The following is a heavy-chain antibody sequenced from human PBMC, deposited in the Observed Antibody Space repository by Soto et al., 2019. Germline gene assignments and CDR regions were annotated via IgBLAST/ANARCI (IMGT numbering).Heavy chain of an antibody. CDR2: IIPIFGTA. CDR1: GYTFTSYG. Sequence: AASVKVSCKASGYTFTSYGISWVRQAPGQGLEWMGGIIPIFGTANYAQKFQGRVTITADESTSTAYMELSSLRSEDTAVYYCARLRRDGYNYVDYWGQGTLVTVSS. J-gene: IGHJ4*02. D-gene: IGHD5-12*01. CDR3: ARLRRDGYNYVDY. V-gene: IGHV1-69*13.